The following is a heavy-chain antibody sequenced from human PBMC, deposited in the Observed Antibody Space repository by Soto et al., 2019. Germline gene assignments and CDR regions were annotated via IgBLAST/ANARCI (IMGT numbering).Heavy chain of an antibody. V-gene: IGHV1-18*01. D-gene: IGHD6-19*01. CDR3: ARVGLAVAGPYYYYYGMDV. CDR1: GYTFTSYG. Sequence: ASVKVSCKASGYTFTSYGISWVRQAPGQGLEWMGWISAYNGNTNYAQKLQGRVTMTTDTSTSTAYMELRSLRSDDTAVYYCARVGLAVAGPYYYYYGMDVWGQGTTVTVSS. CDR2: ISAYNGNT. J-gene: IGHJ6*02.